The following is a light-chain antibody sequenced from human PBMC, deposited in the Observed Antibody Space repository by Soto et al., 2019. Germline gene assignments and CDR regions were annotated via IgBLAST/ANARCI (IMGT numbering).Light chain of an antibody. J-gene: IGKJ1*01. CDR2: GAS. Sequence: EIVLTQSPGTLSLSPGERATLSCRASQSVRSNYLAWYQQKPGQAPRLLIYGASSRATGIPDRFSGSGSGTDFTLTISRLEPEDFAVYYCQQYVIAPWTFGQGTKVEIK. CDR3: QQYVIAPWT. V-gene: IGKV3-20*01. CDR1: QSVRSNY.